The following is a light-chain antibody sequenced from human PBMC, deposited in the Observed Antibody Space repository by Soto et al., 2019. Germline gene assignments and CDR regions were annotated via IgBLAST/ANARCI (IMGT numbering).Light chain of an antibody. J-gene: IGLJ2*01. CDR3: CSYAASSV. Sequence: QSALTQPASVSGSPGQSITISCTGTSSDVGSYDLVSWYQQHPGKAPKLMIYEGSKRPSGVSHRFSGSKSGNTASLTISGLQAEDEADYYCCSYAASSVFGGGTKLTVL. CDR1: SSDVGSYDL. V-gene: IGLV2-23*01. CDR2: EGS.